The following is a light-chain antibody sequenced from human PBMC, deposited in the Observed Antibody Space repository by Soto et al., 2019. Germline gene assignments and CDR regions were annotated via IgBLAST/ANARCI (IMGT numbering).Light chain of an antibody. CDR3: QHYDGYSPKT. J-gene: IGKJ1*01. CDR1: QSISNW. CDR2: DAS. V-gene: IGKV1-5*01. Sequence: DIQMTQSPSTLSASVGDRVTITCRASQSISNWLAWYQHKPGKAPKLLLYDASNLESGVPSTFSGSGFGTEFTLTISSLQPDDFATYYCQHYDGYSPKTFGQGTKVEIK.